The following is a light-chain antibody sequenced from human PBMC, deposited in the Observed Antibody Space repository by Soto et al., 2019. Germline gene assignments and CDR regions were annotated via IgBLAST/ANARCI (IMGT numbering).Light chain of an antibody. Sequence: EIVLTQSPGTQSLSPGQRATLSCRASQSVSSGYLAWYQLRPGQAPRLLIYGASSRATGIPDRFSGSGSGTDFTLTISRLEPEDFAVYYCQQYGSSPETFGQGTKLEIK. CDR2: GAS. J-gene: IGKJ2*01. CDR1: QSVSSGY. V-gene: IGKV3-20*01. CDR3: QQYGSSPET.